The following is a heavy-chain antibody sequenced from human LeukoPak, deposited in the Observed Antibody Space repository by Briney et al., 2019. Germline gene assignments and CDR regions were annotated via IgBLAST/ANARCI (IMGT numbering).Heavy chain of an antibody. J-gene: IGHJ4*02. V-gene: IGHV3-7*01. CDR1: RFTFSSYW. CDR2: IKQDGSEK. D-gene: IGHD6-6*01. CDR3: ARSSTAAYDY. Sequence: GGSLRLSCAASRFTFSSYWMSWVRQAPGKGLEWVANIKQDGSEKYYVDSVKGRFTISRDNAKNSLYLQMNSLRAEDTAVYYCARSSTAAYDYWGQGTLVTVSS.